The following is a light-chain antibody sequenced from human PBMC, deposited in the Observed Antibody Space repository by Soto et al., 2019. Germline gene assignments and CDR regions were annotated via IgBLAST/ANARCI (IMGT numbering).Light chain of an antibody. Sequence: DIQMTQFPSSVSASVGDRVTITCRASHGITSWLAWYQQKPGKAPKLLINAASSLQTGVPSRFSGSGSGTDFTLTISSLQPEDFATYYCQQAHTFPPTFGPGTNVDIK. V-gene: IGKV1-12*01. J-gene: IGKJ3*01. CDR1: HGITSW. CDR2: AAS. CDR3: QQAHTFPPT.